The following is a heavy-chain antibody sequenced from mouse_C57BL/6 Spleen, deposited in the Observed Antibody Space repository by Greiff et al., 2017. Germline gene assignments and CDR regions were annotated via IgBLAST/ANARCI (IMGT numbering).Heavy chain of an antibody. CDR2: ISYDGSN. D-gene: IGHD1-3*01. CDR1: GYSITSGYY. Sequence: EVQLQQSGPGLVKPSQSLSLTCSVTGYSITSGYYWNWIRQFPGNKLEWMGYISYDGSNNYNPSLKNRISITRDTSKNQFFLKLNSVTTEDTATYYCARSGSSHCYFDVWGTGTTVTVSS. CDR3: ARSGSSHCYFDV. V-gene: IGHV3-6*01. J-gene: IGHJ1*03.